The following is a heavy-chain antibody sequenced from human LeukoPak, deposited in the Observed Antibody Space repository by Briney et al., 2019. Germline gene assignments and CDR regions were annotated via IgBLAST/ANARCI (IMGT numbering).Heavy chain of an antibody. CDR2: ISSSSSYI. CDR3: AREPGITGTRSPFDF. D-gene: IGHD1-20*01. J-gene: IGHJ4*02. Sequence: GGSLRLSCAASGFSFSSYWMHWVRQAPGKGLEWVSSISSSSSYIYYADSMKGRFTISRDNAKNSLYLQMNSLRAEDTAVYYCAREPGITGTRSPFDFWGQGTLVTVSS. CDR1: GFSFSSYW. V-gene: IGHV3-21*01.